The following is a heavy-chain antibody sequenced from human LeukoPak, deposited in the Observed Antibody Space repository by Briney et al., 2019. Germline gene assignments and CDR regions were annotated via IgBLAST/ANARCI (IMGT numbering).Heavy chain of an antibody. CDR1: GFTFSSYA. CDR3: AKDVKFGYSSSWYY. Sequence: PGGSLRLSCAASGFTFSSYAMSWVRQAPGKGLEWVSAISGSGGSTYYADSVKGRFTISRDNSKNTLYLQMNSLRAEDTAVYYCAKDVKFGYSSSWYYWGQGTLVTVSS. V-gene: IGHV3-23*01. CDR2: ISGSGGST. J-gene: IGHJ4*02. D-gene: IGHD6-13*01.